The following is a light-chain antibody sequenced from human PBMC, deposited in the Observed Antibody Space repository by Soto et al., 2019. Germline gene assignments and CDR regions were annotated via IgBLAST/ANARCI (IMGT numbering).Light chain of an antibody. J-gene: IGKJ1*01. CDR2: AAS. CDR3: QQCYGSPRT. V-gene: IGKV1-39*01. Sequence: DIQMTQSPSTLSASVGDRVTITCRASQSISTYLNWYQQKLGKAPTLLIYAASSLQSGVPSRFRGGGSGTDFTLTISSLQPDDFATYFCQQCYGSPRTFGQGTKVEI. CDR1: QSISTY.